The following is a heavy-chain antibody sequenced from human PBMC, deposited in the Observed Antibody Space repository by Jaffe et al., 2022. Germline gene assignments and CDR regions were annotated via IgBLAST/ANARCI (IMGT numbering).Heavy chain of an antibody. Sequence: QVQLQQWGAGLLKPSETLSLTCAVYGGSFSGYYWSWIRQPPGKGLEWIGEINHSGSTNYNPSLKSRVTISVDTSKNQFSLKLSSVTAADTAVYYCARGGSMVRGNRRWFDPWGQGTLVTVSS. CDR1: GGSFSGYY. D-gene: IGHD3-10*01. J-gene: IGHJ5*02. V-gene: IGHV4-34*01. CDR2: INHSGST. CDR3: ARGGSMVRGNRRWFDP.